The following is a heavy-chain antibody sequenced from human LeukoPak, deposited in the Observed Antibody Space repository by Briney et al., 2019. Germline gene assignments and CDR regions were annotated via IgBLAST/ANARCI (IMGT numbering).Heavy chain of an antibody. Sequence: GGSLRLSCAASVFTFSNAYMNWVREAPGKGLEWACRIKPQTDGKTTEYAATVKDRFSISRDDSKSMMYLQMNSLKTEDTAVYYCIAPLPYSAQGGQGTLVTVSS. CDR3: IAPLPYSAQ. CDR1: VFTFSNAY. D-gene: IGHD2-21*01. V-gene: IGHV3-15*07. CDR2: IKPQTDGKTT. J-gene: IGHJ4*02.